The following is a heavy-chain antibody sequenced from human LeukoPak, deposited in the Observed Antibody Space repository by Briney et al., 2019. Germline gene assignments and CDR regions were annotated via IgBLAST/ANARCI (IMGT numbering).Heavy chain of an antibody. CDR2: ISAYNGNT. V-gene: IGHV1-18*01. Sequence: ASVKVSCKASGYTFTSYGISWVRQAPGQGLEWMGWISAYNGNTNYAQKLQGRVTMTTDTSTSTAYMELRSLRSDDTAVYYCARRSEDDVWGSYRSHYGMDVWGQGTTVTVSS. CDR1: GYTFTSYG. J-gene: IGHJ6*02. D-gene: IGHD3-16*02. CDR3: ARRSEDDVWGSYRSHYGMDV.